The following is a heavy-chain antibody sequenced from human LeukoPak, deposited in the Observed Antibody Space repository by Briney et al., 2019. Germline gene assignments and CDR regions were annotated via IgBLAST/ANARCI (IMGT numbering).Heavy chain of an antibody. V-gene: IGHV3-74*01. CDR2: INPEGSRT. CDR1: GFTFSQYW. Sequence: GGSLRLSCVVSGFTFSQYWVHWVRQPPGKGPVSVARINPEGSRTHYADSVKGRFTISRDNAKNTLYLQMSSLRVEDTAVYYCARDGDYFRAFDIWGQGTMVTVSS. CDR3: ARDGDYFRAFDI. D-gene: IGHD4-17*01. J-gene: IGHJ3*02.